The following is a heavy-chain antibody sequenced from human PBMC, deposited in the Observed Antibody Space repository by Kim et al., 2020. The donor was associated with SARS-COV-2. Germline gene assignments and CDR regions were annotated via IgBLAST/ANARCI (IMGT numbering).Heavy chain of an antibody. D-gene: IGHD2-15*01. Sequence: SETLSLTCSVSGFSLSSGGYYWSWIRQTPGKGLEWMAYINYRGRSFYNPSLNRRVSISLDTSKNSFSLRLTSMTDADTAAYYWVSEGGWVVTPDLWGR. J-gene: IGHJ2*01. V-gene: IGHV4-30-4*01. CDR2: INYRGRS. CDR1: GFSLSSGGYY. CDR3: VSEGGWVVTPDL.